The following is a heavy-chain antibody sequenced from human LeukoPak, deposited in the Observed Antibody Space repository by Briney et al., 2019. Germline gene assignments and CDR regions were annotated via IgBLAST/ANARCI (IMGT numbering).Heavy chain of an antibody. J-gene: IGHJ4*02. V-gene: IGHV3-23*01. CDR2: ISGSGGST. CDR1: GFTFSSYA. CDR3: ANGLEVYYFDY. D-gene: IGHD1-1*01. Sequence: PGGSLRLSCAASGFTFSSYAMSWVCQAPGKGLEWVSAISGSGGSTYYADSVKGRFTIPRDNSKNTLYLQMNSLRAEDTAVYYCANGLEVYYFDYWGQGTLVTVSS.